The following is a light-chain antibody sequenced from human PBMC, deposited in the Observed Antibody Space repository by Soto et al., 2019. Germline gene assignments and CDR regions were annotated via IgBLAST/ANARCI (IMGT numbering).Light chain of an antibody. CDR3: QQYNNWPQIT. Sequence: EIVLTQSPATLSLSPVERATLSCRASQSISSNLAWYQQKPGQAPRLLISGASTRATGIPDRFSGSGSGTDFTLTISRLEPEDFAVYYCQQYNNWPQITFGQGTRLEIK. CDR2: GAS. J-gene: IGKJ5*01. V-gene: IGKV3D-15*01. CDR1: QSISSN.